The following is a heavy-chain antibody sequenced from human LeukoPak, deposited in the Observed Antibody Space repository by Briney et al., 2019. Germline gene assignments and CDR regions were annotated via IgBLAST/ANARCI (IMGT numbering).Heavy chain of an antibody. CDR3: ARHRAATGTIFDY. J-gene: IGHJ4*02. CDR1: GYTFTSYA. V-gene: IGHV7-4-1*02. Sequence: ASVKVSCKASGYTFTSYAMNWVRQAPGQGLEWMGWINTDTGNPTYAQGFTGRFVFSLDTSVSTSYLQISSLEAEDTAVYYCARHRAATGTIFDYWGQGTLVTVSS. D-gene: IGHD6-13*01. CDR2: INTDTGNP.